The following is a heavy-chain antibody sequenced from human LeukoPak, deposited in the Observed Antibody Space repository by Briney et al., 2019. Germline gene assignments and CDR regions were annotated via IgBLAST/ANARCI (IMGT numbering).Heavy chain of an antibody. V-gene: IGHV3-33*01. CDR2: IWYDGSNK. D-gene: IGHD4-17*01. CDR1: GLTFSSYV. Sequence: GGSLRLSCAASGLTFSSYVMHWVRQAPGKGLEWVAVIWYDGSNKYYADYVQGRFTISRDNSKNTLYLQMNSLRAEDTAVYYCARDSYGFDYWGQGTLVTVSS. CDR3: ARDSYGFDY. J-gene: IGHJ4*02.